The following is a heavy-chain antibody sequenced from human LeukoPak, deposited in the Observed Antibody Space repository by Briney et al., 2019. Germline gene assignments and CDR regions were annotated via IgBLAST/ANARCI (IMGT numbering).Heavy chain of an antibody. CDR1: GFIFSSFG. J-gene: IGHJ4*02. CDR3: AKDSPYGVVPAAF. V-gene: IGHV3-30*02. CDR2: IQYDGSSV. D-gene: IGHD2-2*01. Sequence: PGGSLRLSCAASGFIFSSFGMHWVRQAPGKGLEWAAFIQYDGSSVHYADSVKGRFTISRDNSKNTLYLQMNSLRAEDTAVYYCAKDSPYGVVPAAFWGQGTLVTVSS.